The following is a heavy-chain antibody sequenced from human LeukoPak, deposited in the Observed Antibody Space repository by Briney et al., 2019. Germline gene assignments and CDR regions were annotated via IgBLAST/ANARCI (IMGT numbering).Heavy chain of an antibody. J-gene: IGHJ4*02. D-gene: IGHD6-19*01. CDR2: INPNSGGT. V-gene: IGHV1-2*02. CDR3: AREDRYSSGWPY. CDR1: GYTFTGLY. Sequence: ASVKVSCKASGYTFTGLYIHWVRQAPGQGLEWMGWINPNSGGTNYAQKFQGRVTMTRDTSISTAYMELSRLRSDDTAVYYCAREDRYSSGWPYWGQGTLVTVSS.